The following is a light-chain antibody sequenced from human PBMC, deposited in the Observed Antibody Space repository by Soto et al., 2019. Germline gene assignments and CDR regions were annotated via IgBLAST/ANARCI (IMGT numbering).Light chain of an antibody. V-gene: IGKV1-39*01. CDR1: QSISIY. J-gene: IGKJ1*01. Sequence: IQMTHSPSSLSASVGARLTITXXASQSISIYLNWYQQKPGKAPKLLIYAASSLQSGVPSRFSGSGSGTDFTVTISSLQPEDFATYYCQQSYSMPRTFGQGTKVDI. CDR3: QQSYSMPRT. CDR2: AAS.